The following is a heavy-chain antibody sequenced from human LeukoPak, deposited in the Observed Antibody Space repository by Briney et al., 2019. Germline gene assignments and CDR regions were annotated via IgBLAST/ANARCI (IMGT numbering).Heavy chain of an antibody. V-gene: IGHV3-23*05. CDR3: ARGRPHGNDY. CDR2: FKTKYNQV. Sequence: GGSLRLSCVASGFTFSDYAMNWVRQAPGKGLEWVSTFKTKYNQVYYAESVRGRFSISRDNAKNTLYLQMNSLRVEDTAVYYCARGRPHGNDYWGQGTLVTVSS. D-gene: IGHD4-23*01. J-gene: IGHJ4*02. CDR1: GFTFSDYA.